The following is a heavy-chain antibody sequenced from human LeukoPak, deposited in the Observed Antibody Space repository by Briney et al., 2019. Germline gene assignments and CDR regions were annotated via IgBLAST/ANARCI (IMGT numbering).Heavy chain of an antibody. CDR1: GFTFSSYA. D-gene: IGHD3-10*01. V-gene: IGHV3-23*01. J-gene: IGHJ4*02. CDR3: AKRPNPPGVYFDY. CDR2: ISGSGGST. Sequence: GGSLRLSCAASGFTFSSYAMGWVRQAPGKGLEWVSAISGSGGSTYYADSVKGRFTISRDNSKNTLYLQMNSLRAEDTAVYYCAKRPNPPGVYFDYWGQGTLVTVSS.